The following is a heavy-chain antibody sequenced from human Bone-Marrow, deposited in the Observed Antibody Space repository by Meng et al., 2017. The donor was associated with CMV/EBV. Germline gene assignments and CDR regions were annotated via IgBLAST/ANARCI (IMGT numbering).Heavy chain of an antibody. CDR2: IYYSGST. Sequence: GSLRLSCTVSGGSISSSSYYWGWIRQPPGKGLEWIGSIYYSGSTYYNPSLKSRVTISVDTSKNHLSLKLSSVTAADTAVYYCARENGGADAFDICGQGTMVAVSS. CDR3: ARENGGADAFDI. V-gene: IGHV4-39*02. CDR1: GGSISSSSYY. J-gene: IGHJ3*02.